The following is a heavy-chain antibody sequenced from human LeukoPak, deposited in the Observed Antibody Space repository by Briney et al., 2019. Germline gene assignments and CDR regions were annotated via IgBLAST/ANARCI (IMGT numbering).Heavy chain of an antibody. CDR2: IYYSGST. CDR3: ARDMATVTTGFDY. D-gene: IGHD4-11*01. CDR1: GGSIRSYY. V-gene: IGHV4-59*12. J-gene: IGHJ4*02. Sequence: PSETLSLTCTVSGGSIRSYYWKWVRQSPGKGLEWIGFIYYSGSTKYNPSLRGRVTISVDTSKNQFSLKLSSVTAADTAVYYCARDMATVTTGFDYWGQGTLVTVSS.